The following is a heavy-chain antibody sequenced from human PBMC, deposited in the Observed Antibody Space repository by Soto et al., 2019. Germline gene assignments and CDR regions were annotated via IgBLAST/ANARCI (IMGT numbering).Heavy chain of an antibody. CDR3: TRAPSYGAFDI. J-gene: IGHJ3*02. D-gene: IGHD4-17*01. CDR1: GYTFTGYH. CDR2: INPSGGST. V-gene: IGHV1-46*03. Sequence: ASVXVSCNASGYTFTGYHLHCVRQAPGQGLEWMGLINPSGGSTSYAQKFQGGVTMTRDTSTSTVYMELSSLRSEDTAVYYCTRAPSYGAFDIWGQGTMVTVSS.